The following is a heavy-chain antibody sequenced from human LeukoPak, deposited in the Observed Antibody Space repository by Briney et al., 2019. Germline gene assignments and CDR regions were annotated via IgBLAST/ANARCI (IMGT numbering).Heavy chain of an antibody. V-gene: IGHV1-69*05. CDR1: GGTFSSYA. CDR2: IIPIFGTA. J-gene: IGHJ3*02. Sequence: GASVKVSCKASGGTFSSYAISWVRQAPGQGLEWMGGIIPIFGTANYAQKFQGRATITTDESTSTAYMELSSLRSEDTAVYYCARDGLSWAFDIWGQGTMVTVSS. CDR3: ARDGLSWAFDI.